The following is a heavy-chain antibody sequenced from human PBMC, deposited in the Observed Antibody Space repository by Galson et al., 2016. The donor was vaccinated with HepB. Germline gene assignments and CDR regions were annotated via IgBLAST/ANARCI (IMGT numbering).Heavy chain of an antibody. V-gene: IGHV3-30*19. CDR2: ISHDGFTK. J-gene: IGHJ6*02. D-gene: IGHD2-15*01. CDR3: VRGSVPSVGMDV. Sequence: SLRLSCAASGFTFSNYWMSWVRQAPGKGLEWVAIISHDGFTKYYADSMKGRFTISRDTSKNTLYLQMNSLIPEDTAVYTCVRGSVPSVGMDVWGQGTTVTVSS. CDR1: GFTFSNYW.